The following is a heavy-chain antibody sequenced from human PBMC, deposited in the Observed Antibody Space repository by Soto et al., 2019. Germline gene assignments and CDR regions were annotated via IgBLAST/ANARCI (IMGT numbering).Heavy chain of an antibody. Sequence: QITLKEAGPTLVKPTQTLTLTCSVSGFSLITSGVGVGWIRQPPGKALEWLALIYWDDDKGYSTSLKSRLTITKDTSRNQVVLTMTNMDPADTATYYCAHTMAPRIFDYWGQGTLVTVSS. CDR1: GFSLITSGVG. CDR3: AHTMAPRIFDY. CDR2: IYWDDDK. V-gene: IGHV2-5*02. J-gene: IGHJ4*02.